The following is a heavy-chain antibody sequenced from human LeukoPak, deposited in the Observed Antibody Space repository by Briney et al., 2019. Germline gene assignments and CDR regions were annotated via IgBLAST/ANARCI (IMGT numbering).Heavy chain of an antibody. CDR2: IHYSGST. V-gene: IGHV4-61*03. J-gene: IGHJ6*03. CDR3: ARTTEGGYTYGYFYYYYMDV. Sequence: SETLSLTCTVSGGSISSSSYYWGWIRQPPGKGLEWIGYIHYSGSTNYNPSLKSRVTISVDTSKNHFSLKLSSVTAADTAVYYCARTTEGGYTYGYFYYYYMDVWGKGTTVTISS. D-gene: IGHD5-18*01. CDR1: GGSISSSSYY.